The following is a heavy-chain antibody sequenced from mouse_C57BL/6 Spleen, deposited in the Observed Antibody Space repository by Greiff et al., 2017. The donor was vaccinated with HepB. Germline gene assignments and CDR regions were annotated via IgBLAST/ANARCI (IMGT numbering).Heavy chain of an antibody. CDR3: ARYEYDYDAMDY. J-gene: IGHJ4*01. V-gene: IGHV1-52*01. CDR1: GYTFTSYW. Sequence: QVHVKQPGAELVRPGSSVKLSCKASGYTFTSYWMHWVKQRPIQGLEWIGNIDPSDSETHYNQKFKDKATLTVDKSSSTAYMQLSSLTSEDSAVYYCARYEYDYDAMDYWGQGTSVTVSS. CDR2: IDPSDSET. D-gene: IGHD2-10*02.